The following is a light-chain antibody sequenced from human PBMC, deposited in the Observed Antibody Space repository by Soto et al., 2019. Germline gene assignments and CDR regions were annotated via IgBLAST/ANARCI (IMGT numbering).Light chain of an antibody. CDR3: MQALPFT. V-gene: IGKV2-28*01. Sequence: DIVMTQSPLSLPVTPGEPASISCRSSQSLLHSNGYNYLDWYLQKPGQSPQLLIYLGSNRASGVPDRFSGSGSGTHFTLKISRVEAEDVGVYYCMQALPFTFGPGTKVDIK. J-gene: IGKJ3*01. CDR2: LGS. CDR1: QSLLHSNGYNY.